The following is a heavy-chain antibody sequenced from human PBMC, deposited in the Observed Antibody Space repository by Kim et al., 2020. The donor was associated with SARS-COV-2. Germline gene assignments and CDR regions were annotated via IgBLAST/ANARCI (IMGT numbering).Heavy chain of an antibody. D-gene: IGHD2-2*01. V-gene: IGHV4-39*01. CDR3: AIRGTHQLQPFDY. J-gene: IGHJ4*02. CDR1: GGSISSSSYY. Sequence: SETLSLTCTVSGGSISSSSYYWGWIRQPPGKGLEWIGSIYYSGSTYYNPSLKSRVTISVDTSKNQFSLKLSSVTAADTAVYYCAIRGTHQLQPFDYWGQGTLVTVSS. CDR2: IYYSGST.